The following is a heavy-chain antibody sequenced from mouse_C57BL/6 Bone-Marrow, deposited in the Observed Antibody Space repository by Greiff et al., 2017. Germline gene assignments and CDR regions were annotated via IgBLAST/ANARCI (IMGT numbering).Heavy chain of an antibody. Sequence: VQLQQSDAELVKPGASVKISCKVSGYTFTDHTIHWMKQRPEQGLEWIGYIYPRDGSTKYNEKFKGKATLTADKSSSTAYMQPNSLTSEDSAVYFCARLRGLYYYGTWYFDVWGTGTTVTVSS. CDR1: GYTFTDHT. CDR3: ARLRGLYYYGTWYFDV. D-gene: IGHD1-1*01. CDR2: IYPRDGST. V-gene: IGHV1-78*01. J-gene: IGHJ1*03.